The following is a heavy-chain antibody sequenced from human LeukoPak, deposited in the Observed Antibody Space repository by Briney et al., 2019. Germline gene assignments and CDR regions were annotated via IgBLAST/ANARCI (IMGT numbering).Heavy chain of an antibody. CDR1: GYTFTSYA. Sequence: ASVKVSCKASGYTFTSYAMHWVRQAPGQRLEWMGWINAGNGNTKYSQKFQGRVTITRDTSASTAYMELSSLRSEDTAVYYCARSLLAYCGGDCYSEYFQHWGQGTLVTVSS. D-gene: IGHD2-21*02. CDR2: INAGNGNT. V-gene: IGHV1-3*01. CDR3: ARSLLAYCGGDCYSEYFQH. J-gene: IGHJ1*01.